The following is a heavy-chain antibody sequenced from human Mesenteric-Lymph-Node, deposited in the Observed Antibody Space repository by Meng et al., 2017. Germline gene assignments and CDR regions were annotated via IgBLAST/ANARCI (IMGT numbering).Heavy chain of an antibody. J-gene: IGHJ4*02. V-gene: IGHV4-34*02. D-gene: IGHD4-17*01. CDR3: ARGPTTYFDY. CDR2: VNHSKST. CDR1: GGSLSDYC. Sequence: QVQLQQWGAGLLKPSETLSLTCAVYGGSLSDYCCHWIRQPPGKGLEWIGEVNHSKSTNYNPSLKSRITISLDTSKNQVSLKLSSVTAADTAVYYCARGPTTYFDYWGQGTLVTVSS.